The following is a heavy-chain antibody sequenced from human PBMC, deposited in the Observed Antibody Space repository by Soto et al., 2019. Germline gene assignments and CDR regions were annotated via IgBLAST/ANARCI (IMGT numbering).Heavy chain of an antibody. CDR2: ISAYNGNT. Sequence: ASVKVSCKASGYTFTSYGISWVRQAPGQGLEWMGWISAYNGNTNYAQKLQGRVTMTTDTSTSTAYMELRSLRSDDTAVYYCARDYYDSSGYYPRGYFDYWGQGTLVTSPQ. D-gene: IGHD3-22*01. V-gene: IGHV1-18*01. CDR1: GYTFTSYG. J-gene: IGHJ4*02. CDR3: ARDYYDSSGYYPRGYFDY.